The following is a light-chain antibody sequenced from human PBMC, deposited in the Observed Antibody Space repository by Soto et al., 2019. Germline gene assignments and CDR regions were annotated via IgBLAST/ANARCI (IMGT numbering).Light chain of an antibody. Sequence: QPVLTQPPSVSGAPGQRVTISCTGSSSDIGAGYDVHWYQQLPGTAPKLLIYGSTNRPSGVPDRFSGSKSGTSASLAIAWLQAEDEADYYCQSYDSSLSGRVVFGGGTKLTVL. CDR3: QSYDSSLSGRVV. CDR1: SSDIGAGYD. J-gene: IGLJ2*01. V-gene: IGLV1-40*01. CDR2: GST.